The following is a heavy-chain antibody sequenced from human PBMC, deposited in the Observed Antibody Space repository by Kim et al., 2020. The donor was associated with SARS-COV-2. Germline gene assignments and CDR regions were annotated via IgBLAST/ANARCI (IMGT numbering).Heavy chain of an antibody. CDR3: AGGHSYDSSAVPGSWFDP. V-gene: IGHV3-23*01. D-gene: IGHD3-22*01. Sequence: GGSLRLSCAASGFTFSSYAMSWVRQAPGKGLEWVSAISGSGGSTYYADSVKGRFTISRDNSKNTLYLQMNSLRAEDTAVYYCAGGHSYDSSAVPGSWFDPWGQGTLVTVSS. CDR1: GFTFSSYA. CDR2: ISGSGGST. J-gene: IGHJ5*02.